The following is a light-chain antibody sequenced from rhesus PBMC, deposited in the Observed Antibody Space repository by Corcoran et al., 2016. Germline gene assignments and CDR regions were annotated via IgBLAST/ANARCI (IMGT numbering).Light chain of an antibody. CDR1: ENVNNY. Sequence: DIQMTQSPSSLSASVGDRVTITCRASENVNNYLNWYQQKPGKAPKLLIYKASTLQSGVPSRFSGSGSGTDYTFTISSLQPEDVATYYCQHGYGTPFTFGPGTKRDIK. CDR2: KAS. CDR3: QHGYGTPFT. V-gene: IGKV1-74*01. J-gene: IGKJ3*01.